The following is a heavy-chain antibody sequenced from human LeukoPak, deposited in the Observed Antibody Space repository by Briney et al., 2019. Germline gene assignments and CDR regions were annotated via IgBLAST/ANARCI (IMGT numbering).Heavy chain of an antibody. D-gene: IGHD6-19*01. CDR2: LVYDERI. CDR1: GFPFSSYG. J-gene: IGHJ4*02. CDR3: ARDLSAAFDS. V-gene: IGHV3-33*01. Sequence: WGSLRLSCAASGFPFSSYGMHWVRQAPGKGLEWVARLVYDERIDYANSVKGRFSISRDNSKNTLFLDMSDLRVEDTAVYYCARDLSAAFDSWGQGVLVTVSS.